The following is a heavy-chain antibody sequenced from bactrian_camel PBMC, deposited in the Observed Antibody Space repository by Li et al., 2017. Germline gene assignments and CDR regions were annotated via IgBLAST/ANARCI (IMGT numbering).Heavy chain of an antibody. V-gene: IGHV3S67*01. D-gene: IGHD3*01. CDR2: IRRDGDE. CDR1: GYISSRHC. CDR3: AAGTRIIVGDYCDGITA. Sequence: DVQLVESGGGSVQAGGSLRLSCTHSGYISSRHCMGWFRQAPGKAREGIAGIRRDGDEYYADSVKGRFTISQDNAKNIIYLQMSSLTPDDTAMYCCAAGTRIIVGDYCDGITAWGQGTQVTVS. J-gene: IGHJ6*01.